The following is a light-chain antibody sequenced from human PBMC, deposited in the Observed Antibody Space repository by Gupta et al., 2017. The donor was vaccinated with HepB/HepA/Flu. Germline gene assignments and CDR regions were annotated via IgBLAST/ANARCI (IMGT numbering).Light chain of an antibody. V-gene: IGKV3-15*01. J-gene: IGKJ1*01. CDR1: QSVSSN. CDR3: QKDDKGPRT. CDR2: GAS. Sequence: EIVMTQSPATLSVSPGEGATLSCRASQSVSSNLAWYQQRPGQSPRLLIYGASTRATGIPARVSGSGSGTEFTLTISSLKSEDCAVYYCQKDDKGPRTFGQGTKVEIK.